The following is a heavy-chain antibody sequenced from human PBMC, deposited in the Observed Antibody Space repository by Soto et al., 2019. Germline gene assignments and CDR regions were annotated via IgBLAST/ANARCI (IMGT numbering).Heavy chain of an antibody. Sequence: EVQLVESGGGLVQPGRSLRLSCTASGFTFGDYAMSLFRQAPGKGLEWVGFIRSKAYGGTTEYAASVKGRFTISSDDSKSIAYLQMNRLKTEDTAVYYCTREKGYCSSTSCYGFDYWGQGPLVTVSS. CDR2: IRSKAYGGTT. CDR3: TREKGYCSSTSCYGFDY. V-gene: IGHV3-49*03. CDR1: GFTFGDYA. D-gene: IGHD2-2*01. J-gene: IGHJ4*02.